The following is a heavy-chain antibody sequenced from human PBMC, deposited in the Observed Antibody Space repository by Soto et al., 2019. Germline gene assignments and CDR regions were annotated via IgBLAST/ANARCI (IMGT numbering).Heavy chain of an antibody. CDR1: GFTFSNAW. D-gene: IGHD2-21*02. CDR2: ITSDGKSK. J-gene: IGHJ5*02. CDR3: ARESGDWPLNWFDP. Sequence: GGSLRLSCAASGFTFSNAWMSWVRQRPAEGLVWVSRITSDGKSKAYAESVKGRFAISRDNAKNTLYLQMNGLTAEDTAVYYCARESGDWPLNWFDPWGQGTLVTVSS. V-gene: IGHV3-74*01.